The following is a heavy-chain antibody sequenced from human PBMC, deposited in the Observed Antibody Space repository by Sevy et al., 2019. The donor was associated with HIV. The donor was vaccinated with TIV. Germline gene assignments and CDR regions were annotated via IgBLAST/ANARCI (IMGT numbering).Heavy chain of an antibody. Sequence: GGSLRLSCAASGFTFSNYWMSWVRQAPGKGLEWVANIQEDGSDKYYVDSVKGRFTISRDNAKNSLYLQMNSLGAEDPAVYYCATDPFSVTTSNDYMDVWGKGTTVTVSS. J-gene: IGHJ6*03. V-gene: IGHV3-7*01. CDR1: GFTFSNYW. CDR3: ATDPFSVTTSNDYMDV. CDR2: IQEDGSDK. D-gene: IGHD4-17*01.